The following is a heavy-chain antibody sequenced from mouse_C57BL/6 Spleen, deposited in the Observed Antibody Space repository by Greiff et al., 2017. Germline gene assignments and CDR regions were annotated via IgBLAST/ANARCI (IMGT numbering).Heavy chain of an antibody. CDR1: GYAFSSYW. D-gene: IGHD2-10*01. V-gene: IGHV1-80*01. CDR3: ARPTAYYCDY. J-gene: IGHJ2*01. Sequence: LKQSGASVKISCKASGYAFSSYWMNWVKQRPGKGLEWIGQIYPGDGDTNYNGKFKGKATLTADKSSSTAYMQRSSLTSEDAAVYFCARPTAYYCDYWGQGTTLTVSS. CDR2: IYPGDGDT.